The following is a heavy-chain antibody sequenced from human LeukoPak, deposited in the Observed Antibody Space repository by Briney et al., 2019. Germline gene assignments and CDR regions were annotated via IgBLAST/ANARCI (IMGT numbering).Heavy chain of an antibody. CDR1: GFTVSSNY. J-gene: IGHJ3*02. V-gene: IGHV3-66*02. CDR2: IYSGGST. D-gene: IGHD3-22*01. Sequence: GGSLRLSCAASGFTVSSNYMSWVRQAPGKGLEWVSVIYSGGSTYYADSVKGRFTISRDNSKNTLYLQMNSLRAEDTAVYYCASDSSAHDAFDIWGQGTMVTVSS. CDR3: ASDSSAHDAFDI.